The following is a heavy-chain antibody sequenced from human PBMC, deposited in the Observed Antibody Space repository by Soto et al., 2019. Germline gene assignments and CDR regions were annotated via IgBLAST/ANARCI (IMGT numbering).Heavy chain of an antibody. Sequence: QVQLVQSGAEVKKPGASVKVSCKASGYTFTGYYMHWVRQAPGQGLQWMGWINPNSGGTNYAQKFQGRVTMTIDTSISAAYMDLSRLRPDDTAVYYCARAFAPIHSYYGSGIYGPGDFWGQGTLVTVSS. CDR3: ARAFAPIHSYYGSGIYGPGDF. D-gene: IGHD3-10*01. CDR1: GYTFTGYY. J-gene: IGHJ4*02. V-gene: IGHV1-2*02. CDR2: INPNSGGT.